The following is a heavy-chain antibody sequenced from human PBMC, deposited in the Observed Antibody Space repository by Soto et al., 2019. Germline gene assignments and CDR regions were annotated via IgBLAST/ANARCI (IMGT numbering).Heavy chain of an antibody. V-gene: IGHV4-4*02. J-gene: IGHJ4*02. D-gene: IGHD3-22*01. CDR3: ARVRYDRSGFDH. Sequence: QVQLQESGPGLVRPSGALSVTCAVSGDSISRSHWWSWVRQSPGKGLEWIGEISHSGITNYNPSLKSRVTISGDKSKNQRSLKLTSVTAADTAVYYCARVRYDRSGFDHWGQGTLFSVSS. CDR1: GDSISRSHW. CDR2: ISHSGIT.